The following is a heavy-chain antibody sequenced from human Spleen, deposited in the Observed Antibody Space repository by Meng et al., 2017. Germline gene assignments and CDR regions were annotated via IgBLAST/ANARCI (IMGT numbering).Heavy chain of an antibody. D-gene: IGHD5-18*01. CDR3: AKYSYGLGDYLDY. V-gene: IGHV3-20*04. Sequence: GESLKISCAASGFTFDDYGMSWVRQAPGKGLEWVSGINWNGGSTGYADSVKGRFAISRHNSKNTLYLQMNSLRAEDTALYYCAKYSYGLGDYLDYWGQGALVTVSS. CDR2: INWNGGST. J-gene: IGHJ4*02. CDR1: GFTFDDYG.